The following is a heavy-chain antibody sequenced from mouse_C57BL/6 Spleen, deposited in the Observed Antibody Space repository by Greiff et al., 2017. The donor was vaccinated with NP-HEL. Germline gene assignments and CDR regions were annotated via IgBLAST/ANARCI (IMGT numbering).Heavy chain of an antibody. V-gene: IGHV1-82*01. J-gene: IGHJ3*01. CDR1: GYAFSSSW. Sequence: VKLQESGPELVKPGASVKISCKASGYAFSSSWMNWVKQRPGKGLEWIGRIYPGDGDTNYNGKFKGKATLTADKSSSTAYMQLSSLTSEDSAVYFCARRDGYGPWFAYWGQGTLVTVSA. CDR3: ARRDGYGPWFAY. CDR2: IYPGDGDT. D-gene: IGHD2-2*01.